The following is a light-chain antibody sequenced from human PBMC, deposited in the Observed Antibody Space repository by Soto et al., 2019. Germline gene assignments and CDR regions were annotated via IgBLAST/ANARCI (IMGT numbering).Light chain of an antibody. CDR2: GAS. CDR3: RQYGSSRT. Sequence: EIVLTQSPGTLSLSPGERATLSCRASQSISSSYLAWYQQKPGQAPRLLIYGASFRATGIPDRFSGSGSGTDFTLTISRLEPEGFAVYYCRQYGSSRTFGQGTKVEIK. J-gene: IGKJ1*01. CDR1: QSISSSY. V-gene: IGKV3-20*01.